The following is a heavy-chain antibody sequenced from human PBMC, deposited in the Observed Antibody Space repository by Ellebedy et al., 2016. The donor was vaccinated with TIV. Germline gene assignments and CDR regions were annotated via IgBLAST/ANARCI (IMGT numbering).Heavy chain of an antibody. J-gene: IGHJ4*02. D-gene: IGHD6-13*01. CDR3: ARGGTASYSMGLDR. CDR2: TYYRSKWYN. V-gene: IGHV6-1*01. Sequence: SQTLSLTCAISGDSVSSNSAAWNWIRQSPSRGLEWLVRTYYRSKWYNDYAVSVKSRITINPDTSKNQFSLQLNSVTPEDTAVYYCARGGTASYSMGLDRWGQGTLVTVSS. CDR1: GDSVSSNSAA.